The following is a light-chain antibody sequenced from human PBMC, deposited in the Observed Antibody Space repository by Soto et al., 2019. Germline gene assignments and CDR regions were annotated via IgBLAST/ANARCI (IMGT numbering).Light chain of an antibody. Sequence: QSVLTQPPSASATPGQRVTISCSGGSSNIESLNVNWFQQLPGAAPKLLIHTNDRRPSGVPDRFSCSKSGTSASLAISGLQSADEADYYCAAWDGGLKVVLFGGGTKLTVL. V-gene: IGLV1-44*01. CDR1: SSNIESLN. J-gene: IGLJ2*01. CDR2: TND. CDR3: AAWDGGLKVVL.